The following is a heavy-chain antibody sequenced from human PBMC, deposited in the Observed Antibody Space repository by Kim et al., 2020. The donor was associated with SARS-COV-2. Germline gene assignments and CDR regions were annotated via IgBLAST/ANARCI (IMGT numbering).Heavy chain of an antibody. CDR1: GASITSANYF. J-gene: IGHJ3*02. V-gene: IGHV4-31*03. CDR3: AREVDAAGDADAFDI. D-gene: IGHD6-13*01. Sequence: SETLSLTCTVSGASITSANYFWGWIRQQPGKGLEWIGYMYYSGTPYYIPSLQSRVTISRDTSTNTFSLRLTSVTAAGPAVYYCAREVDAAGDADAFDIWGQGTVVGVAS. CDR2: MYYSGTP.